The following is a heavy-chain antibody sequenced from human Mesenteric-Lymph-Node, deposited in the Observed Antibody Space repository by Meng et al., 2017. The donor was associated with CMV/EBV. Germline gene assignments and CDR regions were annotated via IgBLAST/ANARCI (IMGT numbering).Heavy chain of an antibody. CDR1: GFTFSSYT. V-gene: IGHV3-30-3*01. D-gene: IGHD1-1*01. CDR2: ISKDGGNK. J-gene: IGHJ3*01. CDR3: AREPQLEIDAFDV. Sequence: GGSLRLSCAASGFTFSSYTMHWVRHIPDKGLQWVSLISKDGGNKYYADSVKGRFTISRDNSRNTLYVQMNSLRPEDTAVYYCAREPQLEIDAFDVWGPGTVVTV.